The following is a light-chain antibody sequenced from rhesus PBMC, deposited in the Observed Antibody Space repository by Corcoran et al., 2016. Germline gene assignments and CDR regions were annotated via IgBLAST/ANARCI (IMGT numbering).Light chain of an antibody. CDR1: SSDIGGYNG. CDR2: NVS. V-gene: IGLV2-23*01. CDR3: SSYAGSKNFYI. Sequence: QSALTQPPSVSKSLGQSVTISCTGTSSDIGGYNGVSWYQQHSGTAPKLVISNVSKRPSGVSARFSGSKSGSTASLTISGLQADDEADYYCSSYAGSKNFYIFGAGTRLTAL. J-gene: IGLJ1*01.